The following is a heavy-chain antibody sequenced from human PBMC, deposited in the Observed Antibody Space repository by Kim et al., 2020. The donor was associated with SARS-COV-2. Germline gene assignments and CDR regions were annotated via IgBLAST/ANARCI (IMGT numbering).Heavy chain of an antibody. D-gene: IGHD4-17*01. CDR2: INPNSGGT. J-gene: IGHJ6*02. Sequence: ASVKVSCKASGYTFTGYYMHWVRQAPGQGLEWMGRINPNSGGTNYAQKFQGRVTMTRDTSISTAYMELSRLRSDDTAVYYCARGRPTEAGMDVWGQGTTVTVSS. CDR1: GYTFTGYY. V-gene: IGHV1-2*06. CDR3: ARGRPTEAGMDV.